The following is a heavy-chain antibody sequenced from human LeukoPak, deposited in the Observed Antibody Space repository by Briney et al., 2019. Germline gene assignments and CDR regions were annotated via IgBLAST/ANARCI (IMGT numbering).Heavy chain of an antibody. Sequence: QPGGSLRLSCAASGFTFSSYWMSWVRQAPGKGLEWVANIKQDGSEKYYVDSVKGRFTISRDNAKNSLYLQMNSLRAEDTAVYYCARVKKEWELGYQRAHLYFDYWGQGTLVTVSS. CDR2: IKQDGSEK. D-gene: IGHD1-26*01. J-gene: IGHJ4*02. CDR3: ARVKKEWELGYQRAHLYFDY. CDR1: GFTFSSYW. V-gene: IGHV3-7*01.